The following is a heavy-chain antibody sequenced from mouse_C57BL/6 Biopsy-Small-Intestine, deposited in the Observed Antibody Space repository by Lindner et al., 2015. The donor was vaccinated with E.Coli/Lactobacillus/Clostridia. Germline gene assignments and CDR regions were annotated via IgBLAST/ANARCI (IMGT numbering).Heavy chain of an antibody. CDR3: ARTVVAMDWYFDV. D-gene: IGHD1-1*01. CDR1: GFTFSDYG. V-gene: IGHV5-17*01. Sequence: VQLQESGEGLVKPGGSLKLSCAASGFTFSDYGMHWVRQAPEKGLEWVAYISSGSSTIYYVDTVKGRFTISRDNAKNTLFLQMTSLRSEDTAMYYCARTVVAMDWYFDVWGTGTTVTVSS. CDR2: ISSGSSTI. J-gene: IGHJ1*03.